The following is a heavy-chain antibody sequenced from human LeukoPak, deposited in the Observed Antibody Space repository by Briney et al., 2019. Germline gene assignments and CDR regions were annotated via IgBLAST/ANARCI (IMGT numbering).Heavy chain of an antibody. CDR3: ARDFRNSGYDYPYYYYGMDV. CDR2: IYYSGST. CDR1: GGSISSYY. D-gene: IGHD5-12*01. J-gene: IGHJ6*02. Sequence: SETLSLTCTVSGGSISSYYWSWIRQPPGKGLEWIGYIYYSGSTNYNPSLKSRVTISVDTSKNQFSLKLSSVTAADTAVYYCARDFRNSGYDYPYYYYGMDVWGQGTTVTVSS. V-gene: IGHV4-59*01.